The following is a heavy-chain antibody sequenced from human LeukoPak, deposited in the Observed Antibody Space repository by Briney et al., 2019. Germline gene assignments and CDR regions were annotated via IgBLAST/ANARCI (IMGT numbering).Heavy chain of an antibody. D-gene: IGHD4-17*01. CDR3: ARDRGYGDRSYYFDY. Sequence: GGSLRLSCAASGFTFSSYSMNWVRQAPGKGLEWVSSISSSSTNIHYADSVKGRFTISRDNAKNTLYLQMNSLRAEDTAVYYCARDRGYGDRSYYFDYWGQGTLVTVSS. J-gene: IGHJ4*02. CDR1: GFTFSSYS. CDR2: ISSSSTNI. V-gene: IGHV3-21*01.